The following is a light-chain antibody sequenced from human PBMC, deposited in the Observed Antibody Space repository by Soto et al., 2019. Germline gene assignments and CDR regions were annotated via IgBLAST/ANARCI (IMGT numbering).Light chain of an antibody. CDR2: WAS. Sequence: DIVMTQSPDSLAVSLGERATINCKSSQSVLYSADNKNYLTWYQQKPGQPPKLLIYWASTREFGVSDRFSGSGSGTDFTLTISSLEPEDFAVYSCQQYGTSPITFGQGTRLE. V-gene: IGKV4-1*01. CDR3: QQYGTSPIT. J-gene: IGKJ5*01. CDR1: QSVLYSADNKNY.